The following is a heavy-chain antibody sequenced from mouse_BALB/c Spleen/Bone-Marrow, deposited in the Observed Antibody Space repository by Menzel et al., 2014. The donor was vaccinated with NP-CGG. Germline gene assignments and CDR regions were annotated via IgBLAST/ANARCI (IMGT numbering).Heavy chain of an antibody. D-gene: IGHD4-1*01. CDR2: INPSNGGT. J-gene: IGHJ2*01. V-gene: IGHV1S81*02. Sequence: QVHVKQSGAELVKPGASVKLSCKASGYTFTSYYMYWVKRRPGQGLEWIGEINPSNGGTNFNEKFKSKATLTVDKSSSTAYMQLSSLTSEDSAVYYCTRGRTWDFDYWGQGTTLTVSS. CDR3: TRGRTWDFDY. CDR1: GYTFTSYY.